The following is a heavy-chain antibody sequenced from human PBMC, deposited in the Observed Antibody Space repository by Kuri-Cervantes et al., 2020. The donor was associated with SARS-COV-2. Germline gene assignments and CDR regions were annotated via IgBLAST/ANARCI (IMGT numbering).Heavy chain of an antibody. D-gene: IGHD3-3*01. CDR1: GFTFSSYG. J-gene: IGHJ6*02. Sequence: GGSLRLSCAASGFTFSSYGMHWVRQAPGKGLEWVAVIWYDGSNKYYADSVKGRFTISRDNSKNTLYLQMNSLRAEDTAVYYCARGDFGVEDGMDVWGQGTTVTVSS. CDR2: IWYDGSNK. CDR3: ARGDFGVEDGMDV. V-gene: IGHV3-33*01.